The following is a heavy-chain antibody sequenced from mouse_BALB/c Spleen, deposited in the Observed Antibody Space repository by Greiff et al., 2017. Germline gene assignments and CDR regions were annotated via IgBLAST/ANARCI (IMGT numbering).Heavy chain of an antibody. D-gene: IGHD1-1*01. J-gene: IGHJ1*01. CDR1: GYTFTSYW. V-gene: IGHV1-69*02. CDR3: ARGTTVVDWYFDV. Sequence: QVQLQQPGAELVKPGAPVKLSCKASGYTFTSYWMNWVKQRPGRGLEWIGRIDPSDSETHYNQKFKDKATLTVDKSSSTAYIQLSSLTSEDSAVYYCARGTTVVDWYFDVWGAGTTVTVSS. CDR2: IDPSDSET.